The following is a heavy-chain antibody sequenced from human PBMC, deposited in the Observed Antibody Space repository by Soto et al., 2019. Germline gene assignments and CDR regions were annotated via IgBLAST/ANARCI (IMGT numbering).Heavy chain of an antibody. J-gene: IGHJ5*02. D-gene: IGHD3-9*01. CDR3: ARVDILSGHPKWFDP. CDR2: IYYSGTT. V-gene: IGHV4-30-4*01. CDR1: GDSISSGDYY. Sequence: SETLSLTCTVSGDSISSGDYYWSWIRQPPGKGLEWIGYIYYSGTTYYNPSLKSRVTISVDTSKNQFSLKLRSVTAADTAVHYCARVDILSGHPKWFDPWGQGTLVTV.